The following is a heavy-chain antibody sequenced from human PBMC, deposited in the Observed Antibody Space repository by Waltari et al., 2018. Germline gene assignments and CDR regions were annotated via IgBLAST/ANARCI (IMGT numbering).Heavy chain of an antibody. CDR2: ISSSSSYI. CDR3: ARDPPLGWELLALDY. D-gene: IGHD1-26*01. Sequence: EVQLVESGGGLVKPGGSLRLSCAASGFTFSSYSMNWVRQAPGKGLEWVSSISSSSSYIYYADSVKGRFTISRDNAKNSLYLQMNSLRAEDTAVYYCARDPPLGWELLALDYWGQGTLVTVSS. CDR1: GFTFSSYS. V-gene: IGHV3-21*01. J-gene: IGHJ4*02.